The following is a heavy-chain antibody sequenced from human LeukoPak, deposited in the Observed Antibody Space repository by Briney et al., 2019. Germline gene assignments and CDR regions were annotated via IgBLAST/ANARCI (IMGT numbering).Heavy chain of an antibody. CDR1: GYTLTELS. CDR3: ATDTGSYYLRYFDL. D-gene: IGHD1-26*01. J-gene: IGHJ2*01. CDR2: FDPEDGET. V-gene: IGHV1-24*01. Sequence: ASVKVSCKVSGYTLTELSMHWVRQAPGKGLEWRGGFDPEDGETIYAQKFQGRVSMTEDTSTDTAYMELSSLRSEDTAMYYCATDTGSYYLRYFDLWGRGTLVTVSS.